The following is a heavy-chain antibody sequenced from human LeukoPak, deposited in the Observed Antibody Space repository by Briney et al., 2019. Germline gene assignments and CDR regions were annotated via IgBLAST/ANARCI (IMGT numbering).Heavy chain of an antibody. D-gene: IGHD4-11*01. CDR1: GGSISSGSYY. J-gene: IGHJ4*02. V-gene: IGHV4-39*07. Sequence: SETLSLTCTVSGGSISSGSYYWSWIRQPPGKGLEWIGEINHSGSTNYNPSLKSRVTISVDTSKNQFSLKLSSVTAADTAVYYCATLPRYDYSNYYFDYWGQGTLVTVSS. CDR2: INHSGST. CDR3: ATLPRYDYSNYYFDY.